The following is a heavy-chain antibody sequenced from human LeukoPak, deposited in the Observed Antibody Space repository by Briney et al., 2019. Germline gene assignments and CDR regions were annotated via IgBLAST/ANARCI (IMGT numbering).Heavy chain of an antibody. CDR2: MNPNSGNT. CDR1: GYTFPSYD. V-gene: IGHV1-8*01. D-gene: IGHD1-26*01. Sequence: ASVKVSCKASGYTFPSYDIHWVRPATGQGLAWMGWMNPNSGNTGYAQKFQGRVTMIRNTSISTAYMELSSLRSEDTAVYYCARPQSGSYSDDWGQGTLVTVSS. J-gene: IGHJ4*02. CDR3: ARPQSGSYSDD.